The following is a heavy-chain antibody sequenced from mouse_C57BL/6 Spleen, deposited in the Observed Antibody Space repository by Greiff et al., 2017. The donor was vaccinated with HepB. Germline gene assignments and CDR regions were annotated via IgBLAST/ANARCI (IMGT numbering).Heavy chain of an antibody. CDR3: VRPRYYYGSSDWYFDV. CDR2: IRSKSNNYAT. D-gene: IGHD1-1*01. Sequence: VHLVESGGGLVQPKGSLKLSCAASGFSFNTYAMNWVRQAPGKGLEWVARIRSKSNNYATYYADSVKDRFTISRDDSESMLYLQMNNLKTEDTAMYYCVRPRYYYGSSDWYFDVWGTGTTVTVSS. J-gene: IGHJ1*03. CDR1: GFSFNTYA. V-gene: IGHV10-1*01.